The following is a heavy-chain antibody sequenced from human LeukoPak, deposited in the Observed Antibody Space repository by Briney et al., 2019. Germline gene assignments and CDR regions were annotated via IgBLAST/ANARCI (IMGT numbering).Heavy chain of an antibody. V-gene: IGHV4-31*03. J-gene: IGHJ3*02. D-gene: IGHD3-9*01. CDR3: ARFGAYYDILTGYYAVAHDAFDI. CDR1: GGSVSSGGYY. CDR2: IYYSGST. Sequence: SATLSLTCTVSGGSVSSGGYYWSWIRQHPGKGLEWIGYIYYSGSTYYSPSLKSRLTISADTSKNQFSLKLSSVTAADTAVYYCARFGAYYDILTGYYAVAHDAFDIWGQGTMVTVSS.